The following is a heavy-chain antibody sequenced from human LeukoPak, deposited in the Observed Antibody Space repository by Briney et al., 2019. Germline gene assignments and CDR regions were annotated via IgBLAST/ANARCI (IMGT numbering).Heavy chain of an antibody. D-gene: IGHD3-22*01. J-gene: IGHJ4*02. V-gene: IGHV3-21*01. Sequence: GGSLRLSCAASGFTFSSYSMNWVRQAPGKGLEWVSSISSSSSYIYYADSVKGRFTISRDNAKNSLYLQMNSLRAEDTAVYYRASEDYDSSGVLDYWGQGTLVTVSS. CDR2: ISSSSSYI. CDR3: ASEDYDSSGVLDY. CDR1: GFTFSSYS.